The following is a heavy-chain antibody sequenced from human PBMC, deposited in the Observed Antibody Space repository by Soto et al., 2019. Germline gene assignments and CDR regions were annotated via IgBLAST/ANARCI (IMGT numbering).Heavy chain of an antibody. J-gene: IGHJ6*02. CDR3: THHGYSPGGMDV. CDR1: GFSLSTSGVG. CDR2: IFWDDDK. D-gene: IGHD2-15*01. Sequence: QITLKESGPPLVKPTQTLTLTCTFSGFSLSTSGVGVGWIRQPPGKALEWLALIFWDDDKRYSPSLKSRLTITKDTSDNQVVPPITNMQPVDAAKHYCTHHGYSPGGMDVWGQGTPLTVS. V-gene: IGHV2-5*02.